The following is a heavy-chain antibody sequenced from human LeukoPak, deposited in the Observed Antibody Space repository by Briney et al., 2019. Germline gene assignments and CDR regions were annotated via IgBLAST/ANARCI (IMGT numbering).Heavy chain of an antibody. CDR3: AREALTGDLEGTAFDI. J-gene: IGHJ3*02. D-gene: IGHD7-27*01. V-gene: IGHV4-59*01. Sequence: SETLSLTCAVSRGSISSYYWSRIRQPPGKGLEWIGYIYYNGRTNYNPSLKSRVTISVATSKNQFSLKLSSVTAADTAVYYCAREALTGDLEGTAFDIWGQGTMVTVSS. CDR2: IYYNGRT. CDR1: RGSISSYY.